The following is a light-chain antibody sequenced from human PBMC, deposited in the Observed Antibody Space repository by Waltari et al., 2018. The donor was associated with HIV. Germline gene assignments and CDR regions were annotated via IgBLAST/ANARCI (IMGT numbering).Light chain of an antibody. Sequence: SYVLTQPPSVSVAPGKTARITCGGNNIGSKGVHWYQQKPGQAPGLVIYYDSHRPSGLPERFSGSKSGNTAPLTIRRVDAGDEADYYCQLWDGTGDHPGVFGTGTQVTVL. J-gene: IGLJ1*01. V-gene: IGLV3-21*04. CDR1: NIGSKG. CDR2: YDS. CDR3: QLWDGTGDHPGV.